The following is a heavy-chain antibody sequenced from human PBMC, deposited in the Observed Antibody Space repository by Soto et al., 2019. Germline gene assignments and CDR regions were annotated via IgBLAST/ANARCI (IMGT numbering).Heavy chain of an antibody. V-gene: IGHV4-59*02. Sequence: SETLSLTCTISGGSVSVYYWSWIRQSTGQGLEWIGYIYASGSPYYNPSLRSRVTISADTSKNQISLKLTSPTAADTAVYYCARGVGSSPPEYWGRGTLVTVSS. J-gene: IGHJ4*02. CDR2: IYASGSP. D-gene: IGHD1-26*01. CDR1: GGSVSVYY. CDR3: ARGVGSSPPEY.